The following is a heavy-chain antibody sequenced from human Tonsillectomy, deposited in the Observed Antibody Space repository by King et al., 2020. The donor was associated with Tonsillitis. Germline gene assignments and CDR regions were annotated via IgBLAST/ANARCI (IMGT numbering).Heavy chain of an antibody. CDR2: IYYSGSI. J-gene: IGHJ5*02. CDR1: GGSVSSGSYY. CDR3: ARSMVRGVIGTYWFDP. D-gene: IGHD3-10*01. Sequence: MQLQESGPGLVKPSETLSLTCTVSGGSVSSGSYYWSWIRQPPGKGLEWIGYIYYSGSINYNPSLKSRVTISVHTSKNQFSLKLSSVTAADTAVYYCARSMVRGVIGTYWFDPWGQGTLGTVSS. V-gene: IGHV4-61*01.